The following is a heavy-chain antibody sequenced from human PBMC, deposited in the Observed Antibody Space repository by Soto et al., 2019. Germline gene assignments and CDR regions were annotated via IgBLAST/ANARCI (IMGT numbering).Heavy chain of an antibody. V-gene: IGHV3-11*01. J-gene: IGHJ6*03. D-gene: IGHD6-25*01. Sequence: GSLRLSCAASGFTFSDYYMSWIRQAPGKGLEWVSYISSSGSTIYYADSVKGRFTISRDNAKNSLYLQMNSLRAEDTAVYYCARSSSAYYYYMDVWGKGTTVTVSS. CDR3: ARSSSAYYYYMDV. CDR2: ISSSGSTI. CDR1: GFTFSDYY.